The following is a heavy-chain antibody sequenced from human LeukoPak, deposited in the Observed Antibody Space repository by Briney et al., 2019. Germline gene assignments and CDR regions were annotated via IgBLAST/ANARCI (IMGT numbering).Heavy chain of an antibody. V-gene: IGHV3-30*04. D-gene: IGHD3-22*01. CDR2: ISKDGSIT. J-gene: IGHJ4*02. CDR3: TRVYYYDTCLDY. Sequence: PGGSLRLSCVVSGVDFSRAAMYWVRQAPGKGLEWVGVISKDGSITAYADSVKGRFTMSRDNSKNTLYLQMNSLKTEDTAVYYCTRVYYYDTCLDYWGQGTLVTVSS. CDR1: GVDFSRAA.